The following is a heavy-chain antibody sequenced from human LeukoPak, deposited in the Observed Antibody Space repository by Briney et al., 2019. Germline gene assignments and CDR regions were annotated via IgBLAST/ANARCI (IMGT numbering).Heavy chain of an antibody. CDR2: INHSGST. J-gene: IGHJ5*02. D-gene: IGHD6-13*01. Sequence: KPSETLSLTCAVYGGSFSGYYWSWIRQPPGKGLEWIGEINHSGSTNYNPSLKSRVTISVDTSKNQFSLKLSSVTAADTAVYYCGRGWESIAAADNWSAPWGREPLVTVSS. CDR3: GRGWESIAAADNWSAP. CDR1: GGSFSGYY. V-gene: IGHV4-34*01.